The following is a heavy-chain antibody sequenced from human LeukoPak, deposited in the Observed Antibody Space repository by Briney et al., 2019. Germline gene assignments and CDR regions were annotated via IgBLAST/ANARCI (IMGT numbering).Heavy chain of an antibody. CDR2: IYTSGST. J-gene: IGHJ6*02. CDR3: ARDIYCSSTSCYYYYGMDV. CDR1: GGSISSYY. V-gene: IGHV4-4*07. D-gene: IGHD2-2*01. Sequence: SETLSLTCTVSGGSISSYYWSWIRQPAGKGLEWIGRIYTSGSTNYNPSLKSRVTMSVDTSKNQFSLKLSSVTAADTAVYYCARDIYCSSTSCYYYYGMDVWGQGTTVTVS.